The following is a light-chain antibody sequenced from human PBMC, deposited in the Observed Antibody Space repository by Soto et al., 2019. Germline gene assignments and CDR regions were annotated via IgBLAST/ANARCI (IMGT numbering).Light chain of an antibody. CDR2: NND. Sequence: QSVLTQPPSASGTPGQRVTISCSGSSSNIGANPINWYQQLPGTAPKLLIYNNDHRPSVVPDRFSASKSGTSASLAISGLQAEDEADYYCDAWDDSLYGAVLGGGTKLTVL. CDR1: SSNIGANP. J-gene: IGLJ2*01. CDR3: DAWDDSLYGAV. V-gene: IGLV1-44*01.